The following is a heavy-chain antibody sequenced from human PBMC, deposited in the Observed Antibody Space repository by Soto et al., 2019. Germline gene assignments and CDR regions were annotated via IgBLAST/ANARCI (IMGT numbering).Heavy chain of an antibody. CDR1: GGSISSSNW. J-gene: IGHJ4*02. D-gene: IGHD3-22*01. V-gene: IGHV4-4*02. CDR2: IYHSGST. CDR3: GKAPFYDSSGYTG. Sequence: SETLSLTCAVSGGSISSSNWWSWVRQPPGKGLEWIGEIYHSGSTNYNPSLKSRVTISVDKSKNQFSLKLSSVTAADTAVYYCGKAPFYDSSGYTGWGQGTLVTVSS.